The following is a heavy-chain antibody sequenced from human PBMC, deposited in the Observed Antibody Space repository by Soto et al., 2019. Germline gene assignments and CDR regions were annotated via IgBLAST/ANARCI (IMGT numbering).Heavy chain of an antibody. V-gene: IGHV4-61*01. J-gene: IGHJ4*02. CDR3: ARGGEYSRGYPTQRVFEY. D-gene: IGHD3-22*01. Sequence: SETLSLTCTFSVGSVSSGSYYCSWIRQPPWKGLEWIGYIYYSGSTNYNPSLKSRVTISVDTSKNQFSLKLSSVTAADTAVYYCARGGEYSRGYPTQRVFEYWGQGTLVIVSS. CDR1: VGSVSSGSYY. CDR2: IYYSGST.